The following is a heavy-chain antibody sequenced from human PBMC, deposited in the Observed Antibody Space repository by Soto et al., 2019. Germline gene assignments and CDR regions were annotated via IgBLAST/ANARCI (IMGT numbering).Heavy chain of an antibody. CDR3: AREMKSATWRSFWFDP. Sequence: QVQLVESGGGVVQPGRSLRLTCEASGFIFSNYALHWVRQAPGKGLEWVAVISYDGGSKFHADSVKGRFTVSRDNSKNSLYLQMNSLRAEDTALYYCAREMKSATWRSFWFDPRGQGTLVSVSS. CDR2: ISYDGGSK. J-gene: IGHJ5*02. V-gene: IGHV3-30*04. D-gene: IGHD3-16*01. CDR1: GFIFSNYA.